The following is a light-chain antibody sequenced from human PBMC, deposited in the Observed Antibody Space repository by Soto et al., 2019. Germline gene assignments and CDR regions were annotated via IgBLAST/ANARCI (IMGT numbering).Light chain of an antibody. Sequence: EIVLTQSPATLCLSPGERATLSCRASQSVSRNLAWYQQKPGRAPRLLIHGASSRATGIPDRFSGSGSGTDFTLTISRLEPEDFAVYYCQQYGSSPWTFGLGTKVDIK. J-gene: IGKJ1*01. CDR1: QSVSRN. CDR3: QQYGSSPWT. CDR2: GAS. V-gene: IGKV3-20*01.